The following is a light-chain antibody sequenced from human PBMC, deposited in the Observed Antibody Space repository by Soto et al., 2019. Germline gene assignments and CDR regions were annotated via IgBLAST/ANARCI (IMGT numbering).Light chain of an antibody. CDR1: TGPVTSGSS. J-gene: IGLJ3*02. Sequence: QAVVTQEPSLTVSPGGTVTLTCASSTGPVTSGSSANWFQQKPGQTPRSLIYGTSYKYSWTPARFSGSLLGDKAALTLSDVQPEDEATYHCNLNYGATRPWVFGGGTQLTVL. CDR3: NLNYGATRPWV. V-gene: IGLV7-43*01. CDR2: GTS.